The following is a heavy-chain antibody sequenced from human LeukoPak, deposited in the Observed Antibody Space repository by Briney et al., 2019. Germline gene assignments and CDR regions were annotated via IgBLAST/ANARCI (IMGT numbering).Heavy chain of an antibody. CDR1: GFTFDTYG. CDR3: ARVGGDSPGY. J-gene: IGHJ4*02. D-gene: IGHD2-21*01. Sequence: GGSLRLSCAASGFTFDTYGMSWVRQAPGKGLEWVSSISSSSSYIYYADSVKGRFTISRDNAKNSLYLQMNSLRAEDTAVYYCARVGGDSPGYWGQGTLVTVSS. CDR2: ISSSSSYI. V-gene: IGHV3-21*01.